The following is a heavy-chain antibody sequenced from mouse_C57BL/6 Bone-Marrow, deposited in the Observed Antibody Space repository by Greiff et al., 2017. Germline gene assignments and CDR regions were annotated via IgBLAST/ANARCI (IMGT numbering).Heavy chain of an antibody. CDR2: ILPGSSST. V-gene: IGHV1-9*01. CDR1: GYTFTGYW. Sequence: VQLQPSGAEPMKPGASVKLSCKATGYTFTGYWIEGVKQRPGHGLEWIGEILPGSSSTNYNEKFKGKATFTADTSSNTAYMQLSRLTTEESDIYYCASNWDRRGFDYWGQGTTLTVSS. J-gene: IGHJ2*01. D-gene: IGHD4-1*01. CDR3: ASNWDRRGFDY.